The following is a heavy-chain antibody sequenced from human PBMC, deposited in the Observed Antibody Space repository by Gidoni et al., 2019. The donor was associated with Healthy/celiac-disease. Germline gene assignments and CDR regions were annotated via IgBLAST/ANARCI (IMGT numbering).Heavy chain of an antibody. CDR3: ASPATQTGAFDI. CDR2: IYYSGST. D-gene: IGHD6-25*01. J-gene: IGHJ3*02. V-gene: IGHV4-39*07. Sequence: QLQLQESGPGLVKPSEPLSLTCTVSGGSISSSSYYWGWIRQPPGKGLAWIGSIYYSGSTYYNPSLKSRVTISVDTSKNQFSLKLSSVTAADTAVYYCASPATQTGAFDIWGQGTMVTVSS. CDR1: GGSISSSSYY.